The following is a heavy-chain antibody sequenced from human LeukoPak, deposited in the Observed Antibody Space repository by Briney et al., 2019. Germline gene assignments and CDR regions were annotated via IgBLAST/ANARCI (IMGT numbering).Heavy chain of an antibody. Sequence: GGSLRLSCAVSGLTVSSDYFTWVRQAPGKGLEWVSVIYTGGGTYYADSVKGRFTISRENSKNTLYLQMNSLRADDTAVYYCARARNSNFRYFDYWGQGTLVTVSS. CDR2: IYTGGGT. J-gene: IGHJ4*02. CDR1: GLTVSSDY. D-gene: IGHD2/OR15-2a*01. CDR3: ARARNSNFRYFDY. V-gene: IGHV3-53*01.